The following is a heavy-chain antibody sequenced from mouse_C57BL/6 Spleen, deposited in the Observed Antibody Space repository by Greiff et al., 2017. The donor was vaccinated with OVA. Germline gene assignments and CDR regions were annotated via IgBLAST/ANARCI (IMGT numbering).Heavy chain of an antibody. V-gene: IGHV1-15*01. CDR1: GYTFTDYE. Sequence: LVESGAELVRPGASVTLSCKASGYTFTDYEMHWVKQTPVHGLEWIGAIDPETGGTAYNQKFKGKAILTADKSSSTAYMELRSLTSEDSAVYYCTRGSYGSYAMDYWGQGTSVTVSS. CDR3: TRGSYGSYAMDY. CDR2: IDPETGGT. D-gene: IGHD1-1*01. J-gene: IGHJ4*01.